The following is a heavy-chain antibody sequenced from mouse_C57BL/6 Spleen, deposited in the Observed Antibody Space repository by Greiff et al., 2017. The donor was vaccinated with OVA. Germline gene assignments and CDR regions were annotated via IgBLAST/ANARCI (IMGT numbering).Heavy chain of an antibody. J-gene: IGHJ3*01. CDR1: GSTFTSYW. D-gene: IGHD6-1*02. V-gene: IGHV1-52*01. CDR2: IDPSDSET. Sequence: QVQLQQPGAELVRPGSSVKLSCKASGSTFTSYWMHWVKQRPIQGLEWIGNIDPSDSETPYNQKFKDKATLTVDKSSSTAYMQLSSLTSEDSAVYYCARGGQPALGFAYWGQGTLVTVSA. CDR3: ARGGQPALGFAY.